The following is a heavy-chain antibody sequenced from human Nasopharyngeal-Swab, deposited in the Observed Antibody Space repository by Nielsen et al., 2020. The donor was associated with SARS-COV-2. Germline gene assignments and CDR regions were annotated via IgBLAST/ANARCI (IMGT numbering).Heavy chain of an antibody. CDR3: AHVLLLFGDFRPFDY. D-gene: IGHD3-10*01. V-gene: IGHV2-5*02. CDR1: GFSLTTNGVA. Sequence: SGPTLVKPTQTLTLTCTFSGFSLTTNGVAVAWIRQPPGKALEWLAIIYWDDDKRYSPSLQSRLTITKDTSKNEVVLTMTNMNPVDTATYYCAHVLLLFGDFRPFDYWGQGTLATVSS. J-gene: IGHJ4*02. CDR2: IYWDDDK.